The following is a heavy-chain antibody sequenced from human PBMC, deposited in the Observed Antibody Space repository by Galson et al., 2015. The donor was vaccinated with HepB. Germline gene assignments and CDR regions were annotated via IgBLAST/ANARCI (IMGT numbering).Heavy chain of an antibody. CDR3: AKDVLVVPAASRWFDP. CDR2: ISYDGKYK. Sequence: SLRLSCAASGFTMSSYGMHWVRQAPGKGLEWVAVISYDGKYKFYADSEKGRFTISRDNSKQTLYLQMNSLRDEDTAIYYCAKDVLVVPAASRWFDPWGQGTLVTVSS. J-gene: IGHJ5*02. CDR1: GFTMSSYG. D-gene: IGHD2-2*01. V-gene: IGHV3-30*18.